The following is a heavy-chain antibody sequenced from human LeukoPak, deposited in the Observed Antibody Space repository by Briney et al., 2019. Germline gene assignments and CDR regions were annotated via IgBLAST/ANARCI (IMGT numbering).Heavy chain of an antibody. J-gene: IGHJ4*02. Sequence: ASVKVSCKASGYTLTSYGISWVRQAPGQGLEWMGWISAYNGNTNYAQKLQGRVTMTTDTSTSTAYMELRSLRSDDTAVYYCARNPLRPDYDYVWGSYRQEYYFDYWGQGTLVTVSS. V-gene: IGHV1-18*04. CDR1: GYTLTSYG. CDR3: ARNPLRPDYDYVWGSYRQEYYFDY. D-gene: IGHD3-16*02. CDR2: ISAYNGNT.